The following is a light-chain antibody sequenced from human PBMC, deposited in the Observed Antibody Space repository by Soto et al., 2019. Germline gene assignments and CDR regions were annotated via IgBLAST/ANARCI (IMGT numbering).Light chain of an antibody. CDR2: GAS. CDR3: QQYNQWPPTWT. J-gene: IGKJ1*01. V-gene: IGKV3-15*01. Sequence: EIVMTQSPGTLSVSPGERVTVSCRASQYVHTSLAWYQQKSGQAPRLLIYGASIRAPGVPVRFSGSGSGTEFTLTIDSLQSEDSAVYSCQQYNQWPPTWTFGQVTKVEI. CDR1: QYVHTS.